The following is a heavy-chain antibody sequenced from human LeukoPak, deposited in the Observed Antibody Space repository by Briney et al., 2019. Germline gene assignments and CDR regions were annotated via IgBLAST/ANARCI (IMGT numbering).Heavy chain of an antibody. CDR1: GFTFSSYS. J-gene: IGHJ4*02. V-gene: IGHV3-21*01. CDR2: ISSSSSYI. CDR3: ARVAYYYGSGSSPGY. D-gene: IGHD3-10*01. Sequence: GGSLRLSCAASGFTFSSYSMNWVRQAPGKGLEWVSSISSSSSYIYYADSVKGRFTISRDNAKNSLYLQMNSLRAEDTAVYYCARVAYYYGSGSSPGYWGQGTPVTVSS.